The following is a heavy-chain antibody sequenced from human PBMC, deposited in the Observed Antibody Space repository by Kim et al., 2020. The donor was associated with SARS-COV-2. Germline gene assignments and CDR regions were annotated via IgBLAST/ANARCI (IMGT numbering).Heavy chain of an antibody. CDR3: ARLRVATTTQDYYYYYGM. D-gene: IGHD5-12*01. CDR1: GGSISNYY. Sequence: SETLSLTCTVSGGSISNYYWSWIRQPPGKGLEWIGYIYYSGSTNYNPSLKSRVTISVDTSKNQFSLKLSSVTAADTAVYYCARLRVATTTQDYYYYYGM. J-gene: IGHJ6*01. CDR2: IYYSGST. V-gene: IGHV4-59*08.